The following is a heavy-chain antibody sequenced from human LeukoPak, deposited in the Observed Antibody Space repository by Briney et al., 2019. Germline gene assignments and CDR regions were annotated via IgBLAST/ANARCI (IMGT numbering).Heavy chain of an antibody. D-gene: IGHD5-24*01. Sequence: PGGSLSLSCAASGFIVSGNYMRWVRQAPGKGLECVSLLYSGGSTYYADSVKGRFPISRENSKNTLYLQMNSLRAEDTAVYYCASRDKGYYYGMDVWGQGTTVTVSS. J-gene: IGHJ6*02. CDR2: LYSGGST. V-gene: IGHV3-66*01. CDR1: GFIVSGNY. CDR3: ASRDKGYYYGMDV.